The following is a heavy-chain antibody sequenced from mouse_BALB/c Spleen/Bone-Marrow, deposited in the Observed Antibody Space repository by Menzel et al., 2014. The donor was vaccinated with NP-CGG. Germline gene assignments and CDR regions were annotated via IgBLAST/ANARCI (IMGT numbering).Heavy chain of an antibody. J-gene: IGHJ4*01. V-gene: IGHV1-9*01. CDR3: ARQGSSGFYAMDY. Sequence: LQESGAELMKPGASVKISCKATGFTFSDNWIEWVKQRPGHGLEWIGEILPGSGTTNYNEKFKGKATLTADKSSSTAYMQLSSLTSEDSAVYFCARQGSSGFYAMDYWGQGTSVTVSS. D-gene: IGHD3-1*01. CDR1: GFTFSDNW. CDR2: ILPGSGTT.